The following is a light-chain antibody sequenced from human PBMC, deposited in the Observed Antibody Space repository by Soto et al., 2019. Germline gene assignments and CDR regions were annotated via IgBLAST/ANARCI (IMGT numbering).Light chain of an antibody. V-gene: IGKV3-11*01. Sequence: EIVLTQSPATLSLSPGERATLSCRASQSVGSYLAWYQRKPGQAPRLLIYDASSRATGIPARFSGSGSGTDFTLTISSLEPADFAVNYCQQRSNWPQRTFGGGTKVDIK. CDR2: DAS. J-gene: IGKJ4*01. CDR1: QSVGSY. CDR3: QQRSNWPQRT.